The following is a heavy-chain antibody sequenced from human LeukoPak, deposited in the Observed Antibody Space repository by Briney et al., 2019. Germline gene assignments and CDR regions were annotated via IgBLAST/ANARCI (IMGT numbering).Heavy chain of an antibody. Sequence: PGGSLRLSCAVSGFVFSDAWMSWVRQAPGKGLEWVGRIKSKTNGGTTDYAAPVKGRFSISRDDSKNTLFLQMYSLRTEDTGVYYYSTMSAILGVVIPDYWGQGTLVSVSP. CDR2: IKSKTNGGTT. V-gene: IGHV3-15*01. CDR1: GFVFSDAW. D-gene: IGHD3-3*01. CDR3: STMSAILGVVIPDY. J-gene: IGHJ4*02.